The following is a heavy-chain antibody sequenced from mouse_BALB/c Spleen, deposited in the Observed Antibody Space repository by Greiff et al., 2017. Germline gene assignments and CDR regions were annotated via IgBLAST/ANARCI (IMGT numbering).Heavy chain of an antibody. J-gene: IGHJ3*01. CDR3: ARRGPDYYGSSYLAY. Sequence: QVQLQQSGAELAKPGASVKMSCKASGYTFTSYWMHWVKQRPGQGLEWIGYINPSTGYTEYNQKFKDKATLTADKSSSTAYMQLSSLTSEDSAVYYCARRGPDYYGSSYLAYWGQGTLVTVSA. CDR1: GYTFTSYW. V-gene: IGHV1-7*01. D-gene: IGHD1-1*01. CDR2: INPSTGYT.